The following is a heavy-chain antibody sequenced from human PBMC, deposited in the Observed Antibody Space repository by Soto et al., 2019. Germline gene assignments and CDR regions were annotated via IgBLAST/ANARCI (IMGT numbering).Heavy chain of an antibody. J-gene: IGHJ3*01. CDR1: GFTFSHYG. CDR2: IWYDGSYK. V-gene: IGHV3-33*01. CDR3: XXXXXXXXXGDASDV. Sequence: QVQLVESGGGVVQPGRSLRLSCAASGFTFSHYGIHWVRQAPGKGLEWVAIIWYDGSYKYYGDSVKGRFTISRDDSKKXXXXXXXXXXXXXXXXXXXXXXXXXXXXGDASDVWGQGTFVTVSS.